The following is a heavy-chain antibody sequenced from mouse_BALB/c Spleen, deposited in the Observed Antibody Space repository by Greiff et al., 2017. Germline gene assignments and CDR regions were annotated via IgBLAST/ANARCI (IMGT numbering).Heavy chain of an antibody. V-gene: IGHV5-4*02. Sequence: EVQGVESGGGLVKPGGSLKLSCAASGFTFSDYYMYWVRQTPEKRLEWVATISDGGSYTYYPDSVKGRFTISRDNAKNNLYLQMSSLKSEDTAMYYCARGGYGKGDYWGQGTTLTVSS. CDR2: ISDGGSYT. D-gene: IGHD2-10*02. CDR1: GFTFSDYY. CDR3: ARGGYGKGDY. J-gene: IGHJ2*01.